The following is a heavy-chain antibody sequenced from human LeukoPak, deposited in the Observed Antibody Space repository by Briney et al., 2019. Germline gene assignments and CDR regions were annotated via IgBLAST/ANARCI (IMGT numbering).Heavy chain of an antibody. CDR1: GFTFSSYA. J-gene: IGHJ4*02. Sequence: PGGSLRLSCAASGFTFSSYAMSWVRQAPGKGLEWVSTFSNTGSAYYADSVKGHFTISRDNSKNSLYLRMNSLRAEDTALYYCAKDSYDFWSGFDYWGRGTLVTVSS. V-gene: IGHV3-23*01. CDR2: FSNTGSA. CDR3: AKDSYDFWSGFDY. D-gene: IGHD3-3*01.